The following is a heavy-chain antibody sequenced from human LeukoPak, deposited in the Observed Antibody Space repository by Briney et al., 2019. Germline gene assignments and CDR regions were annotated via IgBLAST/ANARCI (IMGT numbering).Heavy chain of an antibody. CDR1: GGSFSGYY. Sequence: SETLSLTCAVYGGSFSGYYWSWIRQPPGKGLEWIGEINHSGSTNYNPSLKSRVTISVDTSKNQFSLKLSSVTAADTAVYYCARGGSRQWPYYYYMDVWGKGTTVTVSS. V-gene: IGHV4-34*01. CDR2: INHSGST. D-gene: IGHD6-19*01. J-gene: IGHJ6*03. CDR3: ARGGSRQWPYYYYMDV.